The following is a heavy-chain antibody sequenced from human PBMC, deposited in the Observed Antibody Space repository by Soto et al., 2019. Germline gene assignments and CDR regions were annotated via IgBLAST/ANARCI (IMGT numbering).Heavy chain of an antibody. J-gene: IGHJ4*02. CDR1: GGTFSSYA. CDR3: ARGRSTRRNSRNQLFY. CDR2: IIPIFGTA. Sequence: QVQLVQSGAEVKKPGSSVKVSCKASGGTFSSYAISWVRQAPVQGLEWMGGIIPIFGTANYAQKFQGRVTITADKSTSTDYMELSSLRSEETAVYYCARGRSTRRNSRNQLFYWGQRTLVTVSS. D-gene: IGHD6-13*01. V-gene: IGHV1-69*06.